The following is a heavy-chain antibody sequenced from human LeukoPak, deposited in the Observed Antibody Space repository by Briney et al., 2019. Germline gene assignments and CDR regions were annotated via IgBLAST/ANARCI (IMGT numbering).Heavy chain of an antibody. J-gene: IGHJ4*02. Sequence: SETLSLTCAVSGGFISSGGYSWSWIRQPPGKGLEWIGYIYYSGSTNYNPSLKSRVTISVDTSKNQFSLKLSSVTAADTAVYYCARAWLRLNPYFDYWGQGTLVTVSS. CDR3: ARAWLRLNPYFDY. D-gene: IGHD5-12*01. CDR2: IYYSGST. V-gene: IGHV4-61*08. CDR1: GGFISSGGYS.